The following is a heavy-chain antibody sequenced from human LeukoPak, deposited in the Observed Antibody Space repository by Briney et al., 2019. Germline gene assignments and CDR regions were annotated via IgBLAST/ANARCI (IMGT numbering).Heavy chain of an antibody. Sequence: SETLSLTCTVSGGSISSSSYYWGWIRQPPGKGLGWIGNIYYSGSTYYNPSLESRVTMSLDTSKNQFSLKLSSVTAADTAVYYCARDENGYVWGSFRAWGQGTLVTVSS. CDR3: ARDENGYVWGSFRA. CDR2: IYYSGST. CDR1: GGSISSSSYY. D-gene: IGHD3-16*02. V-gene: IGHV4-39*07. J-gene: IGHJ5*02.